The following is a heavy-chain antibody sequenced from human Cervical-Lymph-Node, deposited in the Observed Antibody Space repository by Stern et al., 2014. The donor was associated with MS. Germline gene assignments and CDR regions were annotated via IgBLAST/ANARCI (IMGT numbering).Heavy chain of an antibody. Sequence: ESGPTLVKPTQTLTLKCIFSGFSLTTSGVGVGWLRQPPGKALEWLGFLYWGGANGYSPSLKRRITITKDTSKNQVVLIMTNMDPVDTATYYCIHTSPRVPGIDYWGQGTLVTVSS. CDR2: LYWGGAN. D-gene: IGHD6-13*01. CDR1: GFSLTTSGVG. J-gene: IGHJ4*02. V-gene: IGHV2-5*02. CDR3: IHTSPRVPGIDY.